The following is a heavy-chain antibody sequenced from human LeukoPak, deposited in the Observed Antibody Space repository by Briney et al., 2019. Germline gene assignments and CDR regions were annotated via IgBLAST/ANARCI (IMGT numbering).Heavy chain of an antibody. V-gene: IGHV3-23*01. CDR3: ARNQQLGGHSYYYYGMDV. CDR1: GFTSIAYA. J-gene: IGHJ6*02. Sequence: GGSLRLSCVGSGFTSIAYALTWARQAPGKGLEWVTGISGGGVTTYYADSVKGRFTISRDNSKNTLYLQMNSLRADDTAIYYCARNQQLGGHSYYYYGMDVWGQGTTVTVSS. D-gene: IGHD3-16*01. CDR2: ISGGGVTT.